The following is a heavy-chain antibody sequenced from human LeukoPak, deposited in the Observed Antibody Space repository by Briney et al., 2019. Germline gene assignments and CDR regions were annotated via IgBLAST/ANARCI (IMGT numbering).Heavy chain of an antibody. J-gene: IGHJ4*02. Sequence: GGSLRLSCAASGFTFDDYAMHWVRQAPGKGLEWVSGISWNSGSIGYADSVKGRFAISRDNAKNSLYLQMNSLRAEDTALYYCAKGKNYDILTGYFDYWGQGTLVTVSS. D-gene: IGHD3-9*01. CDR1: GFTFDDYA. CDR3: AKGKNYDILTGYFDY. CDR2: ISWNSGSI. V-gene: IGHV3-9*01.